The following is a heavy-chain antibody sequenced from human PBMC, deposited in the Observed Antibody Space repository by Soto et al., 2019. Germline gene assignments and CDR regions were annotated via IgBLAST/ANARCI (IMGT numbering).Heavy chain of an antibody. J-gene: IGHJ4*02. CDR1: GVSINSGDSY. CDR3: ARSGRPLTEFHS. CDR2: IYYTGST. V-gene: IGHV4-31*03. Sequence: TLPLTCSVSGVSINSGDSYWHWIRQNPGKGRECIGFIYYTGSTYCSPSLRSRCSMSLDTSENQFSLKLSSVTAAYMSVYDCARSGRPLTEFHSWGQGILVTVSS. D-gene: IGHD6-25*01.